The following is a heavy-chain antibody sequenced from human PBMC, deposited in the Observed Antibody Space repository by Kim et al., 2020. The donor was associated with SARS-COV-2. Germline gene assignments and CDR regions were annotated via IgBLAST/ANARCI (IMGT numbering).Heavy chain of an antibody. J-gene: IGHJ4*02. CDR3: ARGQNLFLFWSGLHPYYFDY. CDR1: GGSFSGYY. V-gene: IGHV4-34*01. CDR2: INHSGST. D-gene: IGHD3-3*01. Sequence: SETLSLTCAVYGGSFSGYYWSWIRQPPGKGLEWIGEINHSGSTNYNPSLKSRVTISVDTSKNQFSLKLSSVTAADTAVYYCARGQNLFLFWSGLHPYYFDYWGQGTLVTVSS.